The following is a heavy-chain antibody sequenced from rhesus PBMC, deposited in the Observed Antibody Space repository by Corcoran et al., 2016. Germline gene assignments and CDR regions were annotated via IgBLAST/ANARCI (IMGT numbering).Heavy chain of an antibody. J-gene: IGHJ4*01. Sequence: QVTLKESGPALVKPTQTLTLTCTFSGFSISTSGMGVGWIRQPPGKALEWLALIYWDDDKYYSTSLKSRLTISKDTSKNQVVLTMTNMDPVDTATYYCARRRRAYYFDYWGQGVLVTVSS. V-gene: IGHV2-174*01. CDR1: GFSISTSGMG. CDR2: IYWDDDK. CDR3: ARRRRAYYFDY.